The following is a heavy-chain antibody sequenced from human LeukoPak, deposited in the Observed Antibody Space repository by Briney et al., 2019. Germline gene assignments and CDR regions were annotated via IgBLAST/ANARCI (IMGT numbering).Heavy chain of an antibody. V-gene: IGHV3-20*04. CDR1: GFTFDDYG. CDR3: ARSGYYYYMDV. D-gene: IGHD3-10*01. J-gene: IGHJ6*03. Sequence: GGSLRLSCAASGFTFDDYGMTWVRQAPGKGLEWVSGISWDGSSTGYADSVKGRFTISRDNAKNSLYLQMNSLRAEDTAFYYCARSGYYYYMDVWGKGTTVTVSS. CDR2: ISWDGSST.